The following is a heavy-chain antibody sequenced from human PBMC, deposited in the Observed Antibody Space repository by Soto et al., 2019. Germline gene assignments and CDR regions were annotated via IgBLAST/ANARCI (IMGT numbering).Heavy chain of an antibody. D-gene: IGHD1-26*01. CDR3: ARSSGGNFGIIIEGTNWFAP. CDR2: INPHGGST. V-gene: IGHV1-46*01. J-gene: IGHJ5*02. Sequence: ASVKVSCKAPRDTFTSYYINWVRQAPRQGLEWMGVINPHGGSTAYAQKFKGRVTLTRDTSASTVYMEVSSLTSEDTAMYYCARSSGGNFGIIIEGTNWFAPWGQGTQVTVSS. CDR1: RDTFTSYY.